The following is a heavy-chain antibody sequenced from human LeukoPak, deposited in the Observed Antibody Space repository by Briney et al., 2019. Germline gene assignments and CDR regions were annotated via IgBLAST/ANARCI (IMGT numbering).Heavy chain of an antibody. Sequence: GGSLRLSCAASGFTVSSNYMSWVRQAPGKGLEWVANIKQDGSEKYYVDSVKGRFTISRDNAKNSLYLQMNSLRAEDTAVYYCARDFVYYYDSSGYYRTYYMDVWGKGTTVTVSS. J-gene: IGHJ6*03. V-gene: IGHV3-7*01. CDR3: ARDFVYYYDSSGYYRTYYMDV. CDR2: IKQDGSEK. CDR1: GFTVSSNY. D-gene: IGHD3-22*01.